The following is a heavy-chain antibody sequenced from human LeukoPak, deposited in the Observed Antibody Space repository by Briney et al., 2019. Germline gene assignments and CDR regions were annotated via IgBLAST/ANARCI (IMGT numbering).Heavy chain of an antibody. V-gene: IGHV4-38-2*01. Sequence: SETLSLTCAVSGYSISSGYYWGWIRQPPGKGLEWIGSIYHSGSTYYNPSLKSRVTISVDTSKNQFSLKLSSVTAADMAVYYCARQGFWSGYYWSYWGQGTLVTVSS. CDR1: GYSISSGYY. CDR3: ARQGFWSGYYWSY. CDR2: IYHSGST. J-gene: IGHJ4*02. D-gene: IGHD3-3*01.